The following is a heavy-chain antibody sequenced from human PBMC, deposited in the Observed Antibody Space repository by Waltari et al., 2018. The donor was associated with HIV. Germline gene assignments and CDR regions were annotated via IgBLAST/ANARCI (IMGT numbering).Heavy chain of an antibody. V-gene: IGHV4-34*01. Sequence: QVQLQQWGAGLLKPSETLSLTCAVYGGSFSGYYWRWIRQPPGKGLKWIGESNHSGRTNYNPSLKSRVTISADTSKNQFSLKVNSVTAADTAVYYCARGEEGYSGYDLSWFDTWGQGTLVTVSS. CDR1: GGSFSGYY. D-gene: IGHD5-12*01. J-gene: IGHJ5*02. CDR3: ARGEEGYSGYDLSWFDT. CDR2: SNHSGRT.